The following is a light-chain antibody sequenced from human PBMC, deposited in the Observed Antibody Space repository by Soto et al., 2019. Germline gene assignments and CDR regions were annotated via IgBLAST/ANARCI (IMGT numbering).Light chain of an antibody. J-gene: IGKJ1*01. V-gene: IGKV3D-15*01. CDR1: QSISFY. CDR3: QQYNNWPPWT. Sequence: EIVLTQSPATLSLSPGERATLSCRASQSISFYLTWYQHKPGQAPRLLIYGASSRATGIPDRFSGSGSGADFTLTISSLQSEDFAVYYCQQYNNWPPWTFGQGTKVDIK. CDR2: GAS.